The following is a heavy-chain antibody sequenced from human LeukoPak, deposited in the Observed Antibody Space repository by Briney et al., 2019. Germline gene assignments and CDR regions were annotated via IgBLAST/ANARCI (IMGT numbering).Heavy chain of an antibody. CDR2: IYYSGST. CDR1: GGSISSYY. V-gene: IGHV4-59*08. D-gene: IGHD3-10*01. CDR3: ARLGLLWFGESSFFDY. Sequence: SETLSLTCTVSGGSISSYYWSWIRQPPGKGLEWIGYIYYSGSTNYNPSLKSRVTISVDTSKNQFSLKLSSVTAADTAVYYRARLGLLWFGESSFFDYWGQGTLVTVSS. J-gene: IGHJ4*02.